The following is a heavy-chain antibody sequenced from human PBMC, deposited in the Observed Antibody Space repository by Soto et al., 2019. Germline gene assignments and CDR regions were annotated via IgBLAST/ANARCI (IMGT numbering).Heavy chain of an antibody. D-gene: IGHD3-10*01. J-gene: IGHJ4*02. V-gene: IGHV1-2*02. CDR2: TNPNSGDT. Sequence: QVQLVQSGAEVKKPGASVKVSCQTFGYTFTDYYLHWVRQAPGQGLECMGWTNPNSGDTNLPQKFQGRVTMPRDTSISTAYMEMSSLRSDDTAVYYCASGGDVLDYWGQGTLVSVSS. CDR1: GYTFTDYY. CDR3: ASGGDVLDY.